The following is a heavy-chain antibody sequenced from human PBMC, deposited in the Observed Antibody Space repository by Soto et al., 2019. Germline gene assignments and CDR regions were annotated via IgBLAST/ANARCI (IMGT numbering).Heavy chain of an antibody. D-gene: IGHD2-2*02. V-gene: IGHV1-69*13. CDR3: ARGFCSSTSCYTMDYYYYGMDV. J-gene: IGHJ6*02. Sequence: SVKVSCKASGGTFSSYAISWVRQAPGQGLEWMGGIIPIFGTANYAQKFQGRVTITADESTSTAYMELSSLRSEDAAVYYCARGFCSSTSCYTMDYYYYGMDVWGQGTTVTVSS. CDR2: IIPIFGTA. CDR1: GGTFSSYA.